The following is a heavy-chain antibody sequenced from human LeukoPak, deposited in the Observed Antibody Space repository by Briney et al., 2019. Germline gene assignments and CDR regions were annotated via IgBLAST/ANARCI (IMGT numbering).Heavy chain of an antibody. Sequence: PGGSLRLSCAASGFTFSSYGMHWVRQAPGKGLEWVAVISYDGSNKYYADSVKGRFTISRDNSKNTLYLQMNSLRAEDTAVYYCARGYSDAFDIWGQGTMVTVSS. D-gene: IGHD3-22*01. V-gene: IGHV3-30*03. CDR2: ISYDGSNK. CDR1: GFTFSSYG. J-gene: IGHJ3*02. CDR3: ARGYSDAFDI.